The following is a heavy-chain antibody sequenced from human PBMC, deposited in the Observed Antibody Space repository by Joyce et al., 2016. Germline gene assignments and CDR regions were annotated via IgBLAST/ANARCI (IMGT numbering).Heavy chain of an antibody. V-gene: IGHV1-69-2*01. J-gene: IGHJ6*03. Sequence: EVQLVQSGAEVKKPGATVKISCKVSGYTFTDYYMHWVQQAPGKGLEWMGLVYAEDVETLYAEKFQGRDTITAGTSTDTAYMELSSLRSEDTAVYYCATVDYYYGSGTTRDYYYYMDVWGKGTTVTVSS. CDR1: GYTFTDYY. CDR3: ATVDYYYGSGTTRDYYYYMDV. CDR2: VYAEDVET. D-gene: IGHD3-10*01.